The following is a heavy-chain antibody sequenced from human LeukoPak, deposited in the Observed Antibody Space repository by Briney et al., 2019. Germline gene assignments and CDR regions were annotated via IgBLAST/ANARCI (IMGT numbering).Heavy chain of an antibody. CDR2: ISYDESDK. CDR3: AKGVVAATNAAYYGMDV. Sequence: GRSLRLSCAASGFTFSNYGMHWVRQAPGKGLEWVAVISYDESDKYYADSVKGRFTISRDNSNNTLYLQMNSLRPEDTAVYYCAKGVVAATNAAYYGMDVWGQGITVTVSS. D-gene: IGHD2-15*01. V-gene: IGHV3-30*18. CDR1: GFTFSNYG. J-gene: IGHJ6*02.